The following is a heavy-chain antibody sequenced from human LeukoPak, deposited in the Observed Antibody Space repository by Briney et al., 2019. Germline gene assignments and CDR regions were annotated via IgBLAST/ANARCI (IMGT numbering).Heavy chain of an antibody. D-gene: IGHD1-1*01. Sequence: ASVKVSCKASGGTFSSYTISWVRQAPGQGLEWMGRIIPIFGTANYAQKFQGRVTITTDESTSTAYMELSSLRSEDTAVYYCARDPIEGPPGTRDYWGQGTLVTVSS. CDR1: GGTFSSYT. V-gene: IGHV1-69*05. CDR3: ARDPIEGPPGTRDY. CDR2: IIPIFGTA. J-gene: IGHJ4*02.